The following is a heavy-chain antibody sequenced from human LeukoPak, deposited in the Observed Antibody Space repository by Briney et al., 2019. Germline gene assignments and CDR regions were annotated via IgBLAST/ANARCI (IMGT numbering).Heavy chain of an antibody. D-gene: IGHD3-10*01. CDR2: IYYSGST. Sequence: SETLSLTCTVSGGSISSSGYYWGWIRQPPGKGLEWIGSIYYSGSTYYNPSLKSRVTISIDTSKNQFSLKLPSVTAADTAVYYCARDYGSGSYYLPSSFDIWGQGTLVTVSS. CDR3: ARDYGSGSYYLPSSFDI. V-gene: IGHV4-39*07. CDR1: GGSISSSGYY. J-gene: IGHJ3*02.